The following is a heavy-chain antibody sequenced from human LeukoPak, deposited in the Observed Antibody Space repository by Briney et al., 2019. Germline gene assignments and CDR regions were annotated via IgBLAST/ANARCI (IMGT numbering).Heavy chain of an antibody. V-gene: IGHV5-10-1*01. D-gene: IGHD5-18*01. J-gene: IGHJ4*02. CDR1: GYSFTSYW. CDR3: ARLFVDTAMGTADFGY. Sequence: PGESLRISCKGSGYSFTSYWISWVRQMPGKGLEWMGRIDPSDSYTNYSPSFQGHVIISADKSISTAYLQWSSLKASDTAMYYCARLFVDTAMGTADFGYWGQGTLVTVSS. CDR2: IDPSDSYT.